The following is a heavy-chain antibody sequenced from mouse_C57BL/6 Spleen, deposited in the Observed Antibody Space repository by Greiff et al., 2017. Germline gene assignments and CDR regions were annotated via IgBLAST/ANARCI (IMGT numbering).Heavy chain of an antibody. CDR2: ISSGSSTI. CDR3: ARITTVVASVPDWYFDV. CDR1: GFTFSDYG. J-gene: IGHJ1*03. V-gene: IGHV5-17*01. D-gene: IGHD1-1*01. Sequence: VQLKESGGGLVKPGGSLKLSCAASGFTFSDYGMHWVRQAPEKGLEWVAYISSGSSTIYYADTVKGRFTISRDNAKNTLFLQMTSLRSEDTAMYYCARITTVVASVPDWYFDVWGTGTTVTVSS.